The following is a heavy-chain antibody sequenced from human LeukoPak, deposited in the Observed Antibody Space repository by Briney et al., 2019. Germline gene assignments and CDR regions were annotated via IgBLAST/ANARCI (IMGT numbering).Heavy chain of an antibody. D-gene: IGHD6-6*01. Sequence: SETLSLTCTVSGGSISSYYWSWIRQPAGKGLEWIGRIYTSGSTNYNPSLKSRVTMSVDTSKNQFSLKLSSVTAADTAVYYCARSPSTQQLVPDAFDIWGQGTMVTVSS. CDR1: GGSISSYY. J-gene: IGHJ3*02. CDR3: ARSPSTQQLVPDAFDI. CDR2: IYTSGST. V-gene: IGHV4-4*07.